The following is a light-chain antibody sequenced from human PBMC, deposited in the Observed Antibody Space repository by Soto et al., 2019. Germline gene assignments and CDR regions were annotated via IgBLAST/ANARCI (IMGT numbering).Light chain of an antibody. CDR2: DVS. CDR3: SSYTSSSTLVV. CDR1: SSDVGGYNY. Sequence: QSALTQPASVSGSPGQSITISCTGTSSDVGGYNYVSWYQQHPGKAPKLMIYDVSNRPAGVSNRFPGSKSGNTAALTISGLQAEDEEDYYCSSYTSSSTLVVFGGGTKVTVL. J-gene: IGLJ2*01. V-gene: IGLV2-14*01.